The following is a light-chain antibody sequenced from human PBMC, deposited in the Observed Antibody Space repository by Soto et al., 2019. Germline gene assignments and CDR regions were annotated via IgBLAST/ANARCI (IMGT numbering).Light chain of an antibody. CDR3: SSYTTSNTRQIV. J-gene: IGLJ1*01. Sequence: QSVLTQPASVSGSPGQSITISCTGTSSDVGGYNYVSWYQHHPGKAPKLIIYVVTSRPSGVAIRFFGSKSDNTASLTISGLQPEDEADYHCSSYTTSNTRQIVFGTGTKVTVL. CDR2: VVT. CDR1: SSDVGGYNY. V-gene: IGLV2-14*03.